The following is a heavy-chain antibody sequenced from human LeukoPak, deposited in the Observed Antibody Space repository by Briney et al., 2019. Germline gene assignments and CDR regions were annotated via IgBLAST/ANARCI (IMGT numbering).Heavy chain of an antibody. CDR3: ARVLSIAAPRMMGY. V-gene: IGHV1-2*02. D-gene: IGHD6-6*01. CDR2: INPNSGGT. CDR1: GYTFTGYY. J-gene: IGHJ4*02. Sequence: GASVKVSCKASGYTFTGYYMHLVRQAPGQGLEWMGWINPNSGGTNYAQKFQGRVTMTRDTSISTAYMELSRLRSDDTAVYYCARVLSIAAPRMMGYWGQGTLVTVSS.